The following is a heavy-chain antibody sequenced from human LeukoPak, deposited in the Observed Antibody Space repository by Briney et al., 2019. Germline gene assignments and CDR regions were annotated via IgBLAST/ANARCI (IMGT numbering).Heavy chain of an antibody. V-gene: IGHV3-49*04. J-gene: IGHJ4*02. Sequence: PGGSLRLSCTASGFTFGDYAMSWVRQAPGKGLEWVGFIRSKAYGGTTEYAASVKGRFAISRDDSKSIAYLQMNSLKTEDTAVYYCTRRGQNKTPKGENGGYWGQGTLSPSPQ. D-gene: IGHD3-16*01. CDR1: GFTFGDYA. CDR3: TRRGQNKTPKGENGGY. CDR2: IRSKAYGGTT.